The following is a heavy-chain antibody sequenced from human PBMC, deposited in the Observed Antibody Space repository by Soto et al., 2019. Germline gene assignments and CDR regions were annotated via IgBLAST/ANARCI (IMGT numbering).Heavy chain of an antibody. CDR1: GFTFSTNA. Sequence: ESGGGVVQPGRSVRLSCAASGFTFSTNAMHWVRQAPGKGLEWVAVISYDGSTRYYADSMKGRFTISRDNSKNTLYLQMNNLRAEDTAVYYCAKQFSGWSYYFDYWGQGTLVTVSS. J-gene: IGHJ4*02. CDR2: ISYDGSTR. V-gene: IGHV3-30-3*02. CDR3: AKQFSGWSYYFDY. D-gene: IGHD6-19*01.